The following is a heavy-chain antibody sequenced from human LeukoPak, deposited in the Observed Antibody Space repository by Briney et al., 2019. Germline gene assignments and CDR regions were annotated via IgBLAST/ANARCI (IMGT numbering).Heavy chain of an antibody. Sequence: ASVKVSCKASGYTFTGYYMHWVRQAPGQGLEWMGWINPNSGGTNYAQKFQGWVTMTRDTPISTAYMELSRLRSDDTAVYYCARGSLTMVRGVNHYYYYYGMDVWGKGTTVTVSS. CDR1: GYTFTGYY. V-gene: IGHV1-2*04. J-gene: IGHJ6*04. D-gene: IGHD3-10*01. CDR2: INPNSGGT. CDR3: ARGSLTMVRGVNHYYYYYGMDV.